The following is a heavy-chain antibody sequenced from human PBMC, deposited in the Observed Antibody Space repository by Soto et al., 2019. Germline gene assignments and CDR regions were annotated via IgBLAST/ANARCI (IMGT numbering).Heavy chain of an antibody. CDR3: ARDTDRQQLGGNYYYILDV. CDR2: IMPVFATP. Sequence: QVQLMQSGAEVKKPGSSVKVSCKASGGTFSTSAISWVRQAPGEGLERVGGIMPVFATPDYAQKFQGRVTISAAESTTTAYLELTSLSTADTAVYYCARDTDRQQLGGNYYYILDVWGHGTAITVSS. D-gene: IGHD3-3*02. J-gene: IGHJ6*02. V-gene: IGHV1-69*12. CDR1: GGTFSTSA.